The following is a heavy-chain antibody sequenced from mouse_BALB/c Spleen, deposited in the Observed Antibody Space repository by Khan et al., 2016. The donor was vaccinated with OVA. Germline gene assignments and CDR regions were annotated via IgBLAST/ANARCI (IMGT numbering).Heavy chain of an antibody. Sequence: VPLLASGPSLVKPSQTLSLTCSVTGYSITSGYWSWIRKFPGNKLEYMGYMIYSGNPYYNPSLKSRISITRHTSKNQYYLQLNSVTTEERDTYNSARSSKRYDVGSWGQGTLGKVS. CDR1: GYSITSGY. D-gene: IGHD2-14*01. CDR3: ARSSKRYDVGS. J-gene: IGHJ3*01. CDR2: MIYSGNP. V-gene: IGHV3-8*02.